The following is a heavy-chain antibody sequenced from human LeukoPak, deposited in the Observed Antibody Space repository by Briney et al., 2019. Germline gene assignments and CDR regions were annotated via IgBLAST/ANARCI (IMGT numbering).Heavy chain of an antibody. CDR2: IYSGGST. J-gene: IGHJ4*02. CDR3: ARDQAYSKDPYDY. CDR1: GFTFSSYW. V-gene: IGHV3-66*01. D-gene: IGHD6-13*01. Sequence: GGSLRLSCAASGFTFSSYWMSWVRQAPGKGLEWVSDIYSGGSTYYADSVKGRFTISRDNSKNTLYLQMNSLRAEDTAVYYCARDQAYSKDPYDYWGQGTLVTVSS.